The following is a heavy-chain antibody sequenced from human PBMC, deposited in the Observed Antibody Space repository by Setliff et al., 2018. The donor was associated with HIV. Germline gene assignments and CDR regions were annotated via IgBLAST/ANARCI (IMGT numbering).Heavy chain of an antibody. CDR2: MYDGGTT. D-gene: IGHD3-22*01. J-gene: IGHJ4*02. V-gene: IGHV3-53*01. CDR3: AKGSGFYDY. Sequence: GGSLRLSCATSGFPFSNYWMGWVRQAPGKRLKWVALMYDGGTTHYSDSVKGRFTISRDISKNTLDLQMNSLRVDDTAVYYCAKGSGFYDYWGQGTLVTVSS. CDR1: GFPFSNYW.